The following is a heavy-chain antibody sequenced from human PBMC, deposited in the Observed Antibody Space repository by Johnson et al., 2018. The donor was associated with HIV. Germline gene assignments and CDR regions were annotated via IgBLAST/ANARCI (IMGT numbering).Heavy chain of an antibody. Sequence: QVQLVESGGGVVQPGGSLRLSCAASGFTFSSYGMHWVRQAPGKGLQWISAISASGASAFYADSVKGRFTMSRDNSQDTLYLQMNSLRAEDTALYYCVVVVVAATAFDIWGQGTMVTVSS. CDR1: GFTFSSYG. D-gene: IGHD2-15*01. CDR3: VVVVVAATAFDI. V-gene: IGHV3-NL1*01. CDR2: ISASGASA. J-gene: IGHJ3*02.